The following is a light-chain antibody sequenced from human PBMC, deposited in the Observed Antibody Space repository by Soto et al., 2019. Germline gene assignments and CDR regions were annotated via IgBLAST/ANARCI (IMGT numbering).Light chain of an antibody. CDR3: SSYAGSNNHV. CDR2: EVS. CDR1: SSVVGGYNY. J-gene: IGLJ1*01. V-gene: IGLV2-8*01. Sequence: QSVLTQPPSASGSPGQSVTISCTGTSSVVGGYNYVSWYQQHPGKAPKLMIYEVSKRPSGVPDRFSASKSGNTASLTVSGLQAEDEADYYCSSYAGSNNHVFGTGTKVTVL.